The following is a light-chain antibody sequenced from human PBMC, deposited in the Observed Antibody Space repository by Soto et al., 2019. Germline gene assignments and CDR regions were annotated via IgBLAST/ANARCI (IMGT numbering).Light chain of an antibody. V-gene: IGKV3-11*01. CDR2: DAS. Sequence: EIWLTQSPAALSLSPGERVTLSSRASQSVDTYLAWYQQKAGQAPRLLIYDASSRATGIPARFSGSGSGTDFTLTISSLEPEDFALYYCQERSNWPPRYTFGHGTRLEIK. CDR1: QSVDTY. CDR3: QERSNWPPRYT. J-gene: IGKJ2*01.